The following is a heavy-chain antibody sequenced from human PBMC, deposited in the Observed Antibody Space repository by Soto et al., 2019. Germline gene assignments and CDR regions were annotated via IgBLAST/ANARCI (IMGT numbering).Heavy chain of an antibody. CDR1: GFTFSSYW. V-gene: IGHV3-7*05. Sequence: GGSLRPSCAASGFTFSSYWMSWVRQAPGKGLEWVANIKQDGSEKYYVDSVKGRFTISRDNAKNSLYLQMNSLRAEDTAVYYCARESVADYYYYGMDVWGQGTTVTVSS. J-gene: IGHJ6*02. CDR2: IKQDGSEK. D-gene: IGHD6-19*01. CDR3: ARESVADYYYYGMDV.